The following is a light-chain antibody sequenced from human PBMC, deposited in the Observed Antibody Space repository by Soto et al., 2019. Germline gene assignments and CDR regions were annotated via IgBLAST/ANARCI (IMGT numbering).Light chain of an antibody. CDR3: PQYGSSPAT. CDR1: QSVRSRY. Sequence: EIVLTQSPGTLSLSPGERATLSCWASQSVRSRYLAWYQQKPGQAPRLLIYGASSRATGIPDRFSGSGSETDFTLTISRLEPEDFAVYYCPQYGSSPATFGQGTKVDIK. J-gene: IGKJ1*01. V-gene: IGKV3-20*01. CDR2: GAS.